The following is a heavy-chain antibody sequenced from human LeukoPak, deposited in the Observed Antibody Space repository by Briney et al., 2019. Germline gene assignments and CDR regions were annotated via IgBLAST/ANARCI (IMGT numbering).Heavy chain of an antibody. V-gene: IGHV3-9*01. Sequence: GGSLRLSCAASGFTFDDYAMHWVRQAPGKGLEWVSGISWNSGSIGYADSVKGRFTISRDNAKNSLYLQMNSLRAEDTAVYYCARDPVRWWELTGRAFDIWGQGTMVTVSS. CDR3: ARDPVRWWELTGRAFDI. J-gene: IGHJ3*02. CDR1: GFTFDDYA. D-gene: IGHD1-26*01. CDR2: ISWNSGSI.